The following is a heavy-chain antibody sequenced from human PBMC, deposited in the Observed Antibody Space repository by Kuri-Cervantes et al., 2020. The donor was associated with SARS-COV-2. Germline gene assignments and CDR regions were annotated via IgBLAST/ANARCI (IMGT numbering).Heavy chain of an antibody. D-gene: IGHD3-22*01. CDR3: ARDLYYDISDYPGY. J-gene: IGHJ4*02. CDR1: GFTFSSYS. Sequence: GGSLRLSCAASGFTFSSYSMNWVRQAPGKGLEWVSSISSSSSYIYYADSVRGRFTISRDNAKNSLYLQMNSLRAEDTAVYYCARDLYYDISDYPGYWGQGTLVTVSS. CDR2: ISSSSSYI. V-gene: IGHV3-21*04.